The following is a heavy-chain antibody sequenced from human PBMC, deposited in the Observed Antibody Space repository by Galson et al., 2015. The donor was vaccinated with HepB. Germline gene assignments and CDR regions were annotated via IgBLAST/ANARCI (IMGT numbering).Heavy chain of an antibody. Sequence: SLRLSCAASGFTFSSYAMHWVRQAPGKGLEWVAVISYDGSNKYYADSVKGRFTISRDDSKNTLYLQMNSLRAEDTAVYYCARASSSRYFDLWGRGTLVTVSS. V-gene: IGHV3-30-3*01. CDR2: ISYDGSNK. D-gene: IGHD6-13*01. J-gene: IGHJ2*01. CDR3: ARASSSRYFDL. CDR1: GFTFSSYA.